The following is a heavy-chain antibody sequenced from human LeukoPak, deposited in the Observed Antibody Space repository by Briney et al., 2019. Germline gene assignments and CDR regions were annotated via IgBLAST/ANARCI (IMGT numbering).Heavy chain of an antibody. CDR1: GYTFTGYY. Sequence: ASVNVSCKASGYTFTGYYMHWARQAPGQGLEWMGWVNPSSGVTRYAQKFQGRVTMTRNTSISTAYMELSSLRSEDTAVYYCAKNYDFLTGYASWGQGTLVTVSS. V-gene: IGHV1-8*02. CDR2: VNPSSGVT. D-gene: IGHD3-9*01. J-gene: IGHJ4*02. CDR3: AKNYDFLTGYAS.